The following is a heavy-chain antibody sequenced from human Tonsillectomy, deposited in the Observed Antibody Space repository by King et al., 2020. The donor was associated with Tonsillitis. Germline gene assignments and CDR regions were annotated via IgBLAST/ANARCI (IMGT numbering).Heavy chain of an antibody. V-gene: IGHV1-18*04. CDR3: ARDRPGISVAGTRYFQH. J-gene: IGHJ1*01. CDR1: GYTFTSYG. Sequence: QLVQSGTEVKRPGASVRVSCKTSGYTFTSYGITWVRQAPGQGLEWMGWIGPYNGPPNYAQKFQGRVTMTTDKSTSTAYMELRSLRSDDTAVYYCARDRPGISVAGTRYFQHWGQGTLVTVSS. D-gene: IGHD6-19*01. CDR2: IGPYNGPP.